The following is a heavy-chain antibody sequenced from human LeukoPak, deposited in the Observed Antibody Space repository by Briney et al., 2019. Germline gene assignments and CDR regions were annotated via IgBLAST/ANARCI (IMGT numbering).Heavy chain of an antibody. J-gene: IGHJ5*02. D-gene: IGHD3-3*02. CDR3: ARGSRIP. V-gene: IGHV4-34*01. CDR1: GGSFSGYY. Sequence: SETLSLTCAVYGGSFSGYYWSWIRQPPGKGLEWIGEINHSGSTNYNPSLKSRVTISVDTSKDQFSLKLSSVTAADTAVYYCARGSRIPWGQGTLVTVSS. CDR2: INHSGST.